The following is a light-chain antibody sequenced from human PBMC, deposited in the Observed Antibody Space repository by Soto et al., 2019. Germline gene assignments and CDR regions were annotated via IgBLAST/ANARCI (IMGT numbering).Light chain of an antibody. CDR3: ISYASINTYV. V-gene: IGLV2-14*01. CDR1: SSDVGGYDY. J-gene: IGLJ1*01. Sequence: QSVLTQSASVSGSPGQSITISCTGTSSDVGGYDYVSWYQQHPGKAPKLMIYDVTNRPSGVSNRFSGSKSGNTASLTISGLQAEDEADYYCISYASINTYVFGTGTKGHRP. CDR2: DVT.